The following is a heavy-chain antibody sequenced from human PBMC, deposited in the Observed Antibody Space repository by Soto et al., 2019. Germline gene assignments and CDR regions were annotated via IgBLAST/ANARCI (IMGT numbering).Heavy chain of an antibody. V-gene: IGHV4-34*01. D-gene: IGHD3-22*01. CDR1: GGSFSGYY. Sequence: SETLSLTCAVYGGSFSGYYWSWIRQPPGKGLEWIGEINHSGSTNYNPSLKSRVTISVDTSKNQFSPELSSVTAADTAVYYCARANYYDSSGQGTYFDYWGQGTLVTVSS. CDR2: INHSGST. J-gene: IGHJ4*02. CDR3: ARANYYDSSGQGTYFDY.